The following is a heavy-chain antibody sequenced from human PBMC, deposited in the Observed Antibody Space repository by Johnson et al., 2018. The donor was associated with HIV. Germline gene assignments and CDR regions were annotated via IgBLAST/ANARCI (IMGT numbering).Heavy chain of an antibody. V-gene: IGHV3-30*02. J-gene: IGHJ3*01. D-gene: IGHD3-22*01. CDR3: ARQHSYDSSGQGGGLDV. Sequence: QVQLVESGGGLVQPGGSLRLSCAASGFTFSTYGMYWVRQAPGKGLEWVAFIRYDGSYKYYGDSVKGRFTFSRENVNSSLYLQMNSLRAEDTALYYCARQHSYDSSGQGGGLDVWGQGTMVTVSS. CDR1: GFTFSTYG. CDR2: IRYDGSYK.